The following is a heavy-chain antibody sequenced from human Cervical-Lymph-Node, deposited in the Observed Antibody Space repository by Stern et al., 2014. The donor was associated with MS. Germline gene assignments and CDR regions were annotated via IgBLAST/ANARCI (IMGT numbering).Heavy chain of an antibody. CDR1: GFTFDHYG. Sequence: VQLEESGGGVVQPGRSLRLSCTASGFTFDHYGIHWVRQAPGRGLEWVALISFDGSSKYYAHSVRGRFTISRDNSKNTLYLQMNNLKPEDTATYYCAKLYAPMDPDFDSWGQGTRVTVSS. CDR3: AKLYAPMDPDFDS. CDR2: ISFDGSSK. V-gene: IGHV3-30*18. D-gene: IGHD2/OR15-2a*01. J-gene: IGHJ4*02.